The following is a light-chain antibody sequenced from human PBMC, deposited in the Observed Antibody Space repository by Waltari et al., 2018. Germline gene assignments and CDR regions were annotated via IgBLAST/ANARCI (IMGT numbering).Light chain of an antibody. Sequence: QSALTQPASVSGSPGQSITLSCTGPSSDVGRYSLVSWYQHHPGKAPKLMIYEASKRPSGVSNRFSGSKSGNTASLTISGLQAEDEADYYCCSYAGSSTHYVFGTGTKVTVL. CDR1: SSDVGRYSL. J-gene: IGLJ1*01. CDR3: CSYAGSSTHYV. V-gene: IGLV2-23*01. CDR2: EAS.